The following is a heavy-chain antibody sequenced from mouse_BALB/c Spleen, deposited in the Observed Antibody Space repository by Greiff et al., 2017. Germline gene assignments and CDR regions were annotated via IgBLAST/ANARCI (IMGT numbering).Heavy chain of an antibody. CDR2: ISNGGGST. Sequence: EVQGVESGGGLVQPGGSLKLSCAASGFTFSSYTMSWVRQTPEKRLEWVAYISNGGGSTYYPDTVKGRFTISRDNAKNTLYLQMSSLKSEDTAMYYCARHGDYEGFAYWGQGTLVTVSA. V-gene: IGHV5-12-2*01. D-gene: IGHD2-4*01. CDR1: GFTFSSYT. J-gene: IGHJ3*01. CDR3: ARHGDYEGFAY.